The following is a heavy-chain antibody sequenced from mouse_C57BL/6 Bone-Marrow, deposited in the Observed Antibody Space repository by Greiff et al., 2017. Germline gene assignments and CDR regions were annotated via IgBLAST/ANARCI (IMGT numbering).Heavy chain of an antibody. CDR1: GYTFTSYW. V-gene: IGHV1-52*01. CDR3: ARVIYYYGSSYGDY. J-gene: IGHJ2*01. Sequence: QVQLQQPGAELVRPGSSVKLSCKASGYTFTSYWMHWVKQRPIQGLEWIGNIDPSDSETHYNQKFKDKATLTVDKSSSTAYMQLSSLTSEDSAVYYCARVIYYYGSSYGDYWGQGTTLTVSS. D-gene: IGHD1-1*01. CDR2: IDPSDSET.